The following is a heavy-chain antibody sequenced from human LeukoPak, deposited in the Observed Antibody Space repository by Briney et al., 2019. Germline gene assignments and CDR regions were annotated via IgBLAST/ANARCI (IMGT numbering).Heavy chain of an antibody. CDR3: AREGLRSAFDI. CDR1: GFTFSSYS. CDR2: ISSSSSYI. V-gene: IGHV3-21*01. J-gene: IGHJ3*02. Sequence: GGSLRLSCAASGFTFSSYSISWVRQAPGKGLEWVSFISSSSSYIYYADSVKGRFTISRDNAKNSLHLQMNSLRVEDTAVYYCAREGLRSAFDIWGQGTMVTVSS. D-gene: IGHD5/OR15-5a*01.